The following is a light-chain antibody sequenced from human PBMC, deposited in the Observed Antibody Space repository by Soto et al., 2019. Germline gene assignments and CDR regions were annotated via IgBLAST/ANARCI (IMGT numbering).Light chain of an antibody. Sequence: EVVLTQSPPTLSLSPGERATLSCRASQSVSRFLAWYQQKPGQAPRLLIYDSSNRATGIPARFSGSGSGTDFTLTISSLEPEDFATYYCQQYHSYSPFTFGPGTKVDIK. CDR3: QQYHSYSPFT. V-gene: IGKV3-11*01. J-gene: IGKJ3*01. CDR2: DSS. CDR1: QSVSRF.